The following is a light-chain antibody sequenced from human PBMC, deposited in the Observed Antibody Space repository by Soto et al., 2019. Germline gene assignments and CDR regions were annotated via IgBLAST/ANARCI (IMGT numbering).Light chain of an antibody. CDR1: QSVSDK. Sequence: EIVMTQSPSTVSVSPGERATFSCRASQSVSDKLAWYQQKPGQAPRLLIYHASARATGIPARFSGSGSGTEFTLTISGLQSEDFAVYYCQQYNNWPPWTFGQGTKVDIK. CDR2: HAS. J-gene: IGKJ1*01. V-gene: IGKV3-15*01. CDR3: QQYNNWPPWT.